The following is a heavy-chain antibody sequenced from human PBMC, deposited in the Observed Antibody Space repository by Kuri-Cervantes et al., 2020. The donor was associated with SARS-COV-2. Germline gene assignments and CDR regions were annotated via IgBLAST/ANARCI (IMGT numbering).Heavy chain of an antibody. D-gene: IGHD1-7*01. Sequence: ASVMVSCKVSAYTLTELSMLWGRQAPGKGLEWMGGFDPEDGETIYDQKFQGRVTMTEDTSTETAYMELSNLRSADTAVYYCATGHNWNYVTGGMDVWGQGTTVTVSS. CDR2: FDPEDGET. CDR3: ATGHNWNYVTGGMDV. CDR1: AYTLTELS. J-gene: IGHJ6*02. V-gene: IGHV1-24*01.